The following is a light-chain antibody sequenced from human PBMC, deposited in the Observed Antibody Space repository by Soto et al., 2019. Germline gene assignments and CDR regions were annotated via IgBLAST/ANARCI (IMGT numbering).Light chain of an antibody. V-gene: IGKV1-13*02. CDR1: QGISNA. CDR2: AAS. Sequence: AIQVTQSPSSLSASVGDRVTITCRASQGISNALAWYQQEPGKAPKLVIYAASTLESGVPSRFRGRVSGTDFTLTISTLQPEDFATYYGQQFKTDPITFGQGTRLE. CDR3: QQFKTDPIT. J-gene: IGKJ5*01.